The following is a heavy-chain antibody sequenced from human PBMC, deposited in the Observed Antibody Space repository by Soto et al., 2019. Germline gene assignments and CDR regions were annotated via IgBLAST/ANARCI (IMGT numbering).Heavy chain of an antibody. CDR3: VREGGDNWFDP. D-gene: IGHD3-16*01. CDR1: GGSISSCDYY. CDR2: IYYSGST. J-gene: IGHJ5*02. Sequence: QVQLQESGPGLVKPSQTLSLTCTVSGGSISSCDYYWSWIRQPPGKGLEWIGYIYYSGSTFYNPSLKNRVTISLDTSKIQFSLKLSSVTAADTAVYYWVREGGDNWFDPWGQGTLVTVAS. V-gene: IGHV4-30-4*01.